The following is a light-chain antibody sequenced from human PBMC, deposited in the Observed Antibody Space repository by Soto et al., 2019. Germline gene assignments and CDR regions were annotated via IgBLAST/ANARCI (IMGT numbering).Light chain of an antibody. Sequence: DIQMTQSPSTLSASVGDRGTIPCRASQSISSWLAWYQQKPGKAPKLLIYDASSLESGVPSRFSGSGSGTEFTLTISSLQPDDFATYYCQQYNSYRTFGQGTTVDIK. CDR3: QQYNSYRT. V-gene: IGKV1-5*01. CDR2: DAS. J-gene: IGKJ1*01. CDR1: QSISSW.